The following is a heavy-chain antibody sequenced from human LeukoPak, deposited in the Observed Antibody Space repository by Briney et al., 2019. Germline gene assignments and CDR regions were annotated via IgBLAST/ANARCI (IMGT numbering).Heavy chain of an antibody. J-gene: IGHJ5*02. V-gene: IGHV4-59*01. D-gene: IGHD2-2*01. CDR3: ARSQAYCSSTTCYVNWFDP. CDR1: GGSISTYY. CDR2: IYYSGST. Sequence: SEALSLTCTVSGGSISTYYWSWIRQPPGKGLQWLGYIYYSGSTNYNPSLKSRVTISVDTSKNQFSLKLSSVTAADTAVYYCARSQAYCSSTTCYVNWFDPWGQGTLVTVSS.